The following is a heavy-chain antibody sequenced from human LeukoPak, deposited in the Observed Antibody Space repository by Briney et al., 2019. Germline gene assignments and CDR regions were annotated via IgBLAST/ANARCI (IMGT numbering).Heavy chain of an antibody. CDR2: IRYDGSNK. Sequence: GGSLRLSCAASGFTFSSYGMHWVRQAPGKGLEWVAFIRYDGSNKYYADSVKGRFTISRDNSKNTLYLQMNSLRAEDTALYYCAKGDGRTSHFDYWGQGTLVTVSS. CDR3: AKGDGRTSHFDY. CDR1: GFTFSSYG. J-gene: IGHJ4*02. D-gene: IGHD1-26*01. V-gene: IGHV3-30*02.